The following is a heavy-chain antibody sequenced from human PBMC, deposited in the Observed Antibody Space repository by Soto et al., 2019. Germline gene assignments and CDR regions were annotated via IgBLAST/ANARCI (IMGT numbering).Heavy chain of an antibody. J-gene: IGHJ6*02. Sequence: SVKVSCKASGGTFSSYAISWVRQAPGQGLEWMGGIIPIFGTANYAQKLQGRVTITADESTSTAYMELSSLRSEDTAVYYCARSGYSHYYYYGMDVWGQGTTFTVSS. CDR1: GGTFSSYA. D-gene: IGHD5-18*01. CDR2: IIPIFGTA. CDR3: ARSGYSHYYYYGMDV. V-gene: IGHV1-69*13.